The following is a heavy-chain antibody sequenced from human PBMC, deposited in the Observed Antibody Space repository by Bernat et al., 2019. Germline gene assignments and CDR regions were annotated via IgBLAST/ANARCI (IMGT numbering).Heavy chain of an antibody. J-gene: IGHJ3*02. CDR1: GFTFSSYG. Sequence: QVQLVESGGGVVQPGRSLRLSCAASGFTFSSYGMHWVRQAPGKGLEWVAVIWYDGSNKYYADSVKGRFIISRDNSKNMLSLQMSSLRAEDTAVYYGARDQERRWELPSSFDIWGQGTVVTVSS. CDR2: IWYDGSNK. CDR3: ARDQERRWELPSSFDI. D-gene: IGHD1-7*01. V-gene: IGHV3-33*01.